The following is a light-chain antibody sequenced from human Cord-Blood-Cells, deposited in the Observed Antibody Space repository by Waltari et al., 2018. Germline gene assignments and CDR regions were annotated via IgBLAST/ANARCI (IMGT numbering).Light chain of an antibody. CDR2: DVS. V-gene: IGLV2-14*01. CDR1: SSDVGGYNY. CDR3: SSYTSSSTWV. J-gene: IGLJ3*02. Sequence: QSALTQPASVSGSPGQSITISCTGTSSDVGGYNYVSWYQQHPGKAPQLMIYDVSNRPSWVSNRFAGSKSGNTASLTISGLQAEDEADYYCSSYTSSSTWVFGGGTKLTVL.